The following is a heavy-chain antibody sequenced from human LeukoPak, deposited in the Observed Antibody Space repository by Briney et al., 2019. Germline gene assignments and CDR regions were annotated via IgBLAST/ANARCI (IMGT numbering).Heavy chain of an antibody. V-gene: IGHV4-39*02. CDR1: GGSINRSSYY. J-gene: IGHJ4*02. CDR3: TKDSGHHRTDC. CDR2: AYYDGNT. D-gene: IGHD1-26*01. Sequence: SETLSLTCSVSGGSINRSSYYWGWIRQAPGKGLEWIGSAYYDGNTYYNPNPSLKSRATVSMDTSRNQFSLKLRSVTAADTAVYYCTKDSGHHRTDCWGQGTLVTVSS.